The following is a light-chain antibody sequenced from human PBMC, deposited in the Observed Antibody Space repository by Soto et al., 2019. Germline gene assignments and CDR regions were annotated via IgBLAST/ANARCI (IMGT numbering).Light chain of an antibody. Sequence: QSALTQPASVSGSPGQSITISCTGTSSDVGGYNYVSWYQQHPGKAPKLMIYEVSNRPSGVSNRFSGSKSGNTASLTISGLQAEDEADHYCSSYTSSNTWVFGGGTQLTVL. CDR3: SSYTSSNTWV. CDR1: SSDVGGYNY. CDR2: EVS. V-gene: IGLV2-14*01. J-gene: IGLJ3*02.